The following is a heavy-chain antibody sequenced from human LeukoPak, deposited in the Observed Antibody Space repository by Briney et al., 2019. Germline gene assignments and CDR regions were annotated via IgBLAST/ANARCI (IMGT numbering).Heavy chain of an antibody. Sequence: ASVKVSCKASGYTFTGYYMHLVRQPPGQGLELMGWINPNSGGTNYAQKFQGRVTMTMDTSISTAYMELSRLRSDDTAVYYCARDTRVAGSSYPFYWGQGTLVTVSS. CDR1: GYTFTGYY. CDR2: INPNSGGT. J-gene: IGHJ4*02. CDR3: ARDTRVAGSSYPFY. D-gene: IGHD6-19*01. V-gene: IGHV1-2*02.